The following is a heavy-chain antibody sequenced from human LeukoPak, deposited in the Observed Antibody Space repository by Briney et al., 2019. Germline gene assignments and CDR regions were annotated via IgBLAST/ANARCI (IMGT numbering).Heavy chain of an antibody. CDR3: ARRRGSHYFDY. CDR2: IYTSGST. J-gene: IGHJ4*02. Sequence: KASETLSLTCAVSGGSISSYYWSWLRQPAGKGLEWIGRIYTSGSTNYNPSLKSRVTISADTSKNQFSLKLSSVTAADTAVYYCARRRGSHYFDYWGQGTLVTVSS. CDR1: GGSISSYY. D-gene: IGHD3-16*01. V-gene: IGHV4-4*07.